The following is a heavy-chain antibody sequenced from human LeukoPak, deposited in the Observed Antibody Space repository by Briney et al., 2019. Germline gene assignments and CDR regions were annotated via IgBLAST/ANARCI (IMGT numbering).Heavy chain of an antibody. Sequence: SETLSLTCAVYGGSFSGYYWSWIRQPPGKGLEWIGEINHSGSTNYNPSLKSRVTISVDTSKNQFSLKLSSVTAADTAVYYCARGRIAWRITIFGVVKGGFDYWGQGTLVTVSS. V-gene: IGHV4-34*01. J-gene: IGHJ4*02. CDR1: GGSFSGYY. D-gene: IGHD3-3*01. CDR3: ARGRIAWRITIFGVVKGGFDY. CDR2: INHSGST.